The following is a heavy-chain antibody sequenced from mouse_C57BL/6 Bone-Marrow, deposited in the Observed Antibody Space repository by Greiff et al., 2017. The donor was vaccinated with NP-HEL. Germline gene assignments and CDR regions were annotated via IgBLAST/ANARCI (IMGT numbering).Heavy chain of an antibody. D-gene: IGHD2-1*01. Sequence: QVQLQQPGTELVKPGASVKLSCKASGYTFTSYWMHWVKQRPGQGLEWIGNINPSNGGTNYNEKFKSKATLTVDKSSSTAYMQLSRLTSEDSAVYYCARGGEGIYYGRYFDVWGTGTTVTVSS. J-gene: IGHJ1*03. CDR2: INPSNGGT. CDR1: GYTFTSYW. V-gene: IGHV1-53*01. CDR3: ARGGEGIYYGRYFDV.